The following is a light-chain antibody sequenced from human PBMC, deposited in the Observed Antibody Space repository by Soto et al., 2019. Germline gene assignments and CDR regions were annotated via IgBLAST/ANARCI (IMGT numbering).Light chain of an antibody. V-gene: IGKV3-15*01. Sequence: EIVMTQSPATLSVSPGERATLSCRASQSVSSNVAWYQQNPGQAPRLLIYGASTRATGIPARFSGSGSGTEFTLTISSLQSEDSAVYYCQQYNNWPPLTFGGGTKVEIK. J-gene: IGKJ4*01. CDR2: GAS. CDR1: QSVSSN. CDR3: QQYNNWPPLT.